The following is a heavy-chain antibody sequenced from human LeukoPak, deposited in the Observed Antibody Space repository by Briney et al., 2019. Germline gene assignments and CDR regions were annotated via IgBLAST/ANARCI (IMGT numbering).Heavy chain of an antibody. Sequence: GGSLRLSCAASGFTFSSYDMHWVCQATGKGLEWVSAIGTAGDTYYPGSVKGRFTISRANAKNSLYLQLNSLRAGDTALYYCARESTVGAGLDYWGQGTLVTVSS. CDR1: GFTFSSYD. J-gene: IGHJ4*02. CDR3: ARESTVGAGLDY. D-gene: IGHD1-26*01. V-gene: IGHV3-13*01. CDR2: IGTAGDT.